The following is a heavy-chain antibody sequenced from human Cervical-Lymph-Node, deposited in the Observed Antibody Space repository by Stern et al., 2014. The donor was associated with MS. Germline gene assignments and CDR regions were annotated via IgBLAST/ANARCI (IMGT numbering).Heavy chain of an antibody. CDR3: ARGGMGGNYYYYYGMDV. CDR2: VSGDSGNT. V-gene: IGHV1-18*01. Sequence: QLVQSGAEVKKPGASVKVSCKASGYSFTYYGINWVRQAPGQGLEWMGLVSGDSGNTNSAQKFQGRVTMTTDTSTSTAHMELRSRRSDDTAVYYCARGGMGGNYYYYYGMDVWGQGTTVTVSS. D-gene: IGHD3-16*01. J-gene: IGHJ6*02. CDR1: GYSFTYYG.